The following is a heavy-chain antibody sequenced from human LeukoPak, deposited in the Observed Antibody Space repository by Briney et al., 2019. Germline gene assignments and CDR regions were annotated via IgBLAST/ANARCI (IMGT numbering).Heavy chain of an antibody. CDR3: ARGVVRYFDY. J-gene: IGHJ4*02. CDR1: GFTFSTYA. V-gene: IGHV3-30*04. Sequence: GGSLRLSCAASGFTFSTYAMHWVRQAPGKGLEWVAVISYDGNNEYYADSVKGRFTISRDNSKNTLYLQMNSLRAEDAAVYYCARGVVRYFDYWGQGALVTVSS. D-gene: IGHD3-9*01. CDR2: ISYDGNNE.